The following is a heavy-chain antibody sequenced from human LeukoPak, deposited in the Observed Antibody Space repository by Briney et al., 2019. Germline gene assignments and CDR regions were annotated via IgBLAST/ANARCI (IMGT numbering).Heavy chain of an antibody. D-gene: IGHD4-17*01. J-gene: IGHJ4*02. CDR1: GYTFTNYA. CDR2: ISVRKGNT. CDR3: ARGNDHGDCWIDH. V-gene: IGHV1-18*01. Sequence: ASVKVSCQISGYTFTNYAISWMRQAPGQGLEWMGWISVRKGNTNYTQKLQDRVTMTTDTSTSTAYMELRSLTSDDTAVYYCARGNDHGDCWIDHWGQGTLVTVSS.